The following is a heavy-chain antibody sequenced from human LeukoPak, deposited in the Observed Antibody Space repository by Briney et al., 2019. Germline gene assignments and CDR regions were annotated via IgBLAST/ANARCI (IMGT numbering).Heavy chain of an antibody. CDR3: ARDISGYYYYYMDV. D-gene: IGHD2-8*02. CDR1: GASISSSNYY. Sequence: SETLSLTCAVSGASISSSNYYWGWVRQSPGKGLEWIGNIYSSGNTYYNASLKSRVTMYIDTSKNQFSLKLSSVTAADTAVYYCARDISGYYYYYMDVWGKGTTVTVSS. CDR2: IYSSGNT. J-gene: IGHJ6*03. V-gene: IGHV4-39*07.